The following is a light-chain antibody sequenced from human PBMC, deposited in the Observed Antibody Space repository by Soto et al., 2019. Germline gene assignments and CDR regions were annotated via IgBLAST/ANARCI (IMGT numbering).Light chain of an antibody. CDR2: EVS. V-gene: IGLV2-14*01. CDR1: SSNIGNFY. CDR3: ASYTRKSSYV. J-gene: IGLJ1*01. Sequence: QSVLTQPPSVSAAPGQKVTISCSGSSSNIGNFYVSWYQHLPGTAPKLMIYEVSNRPSGVSNRLSGSKSGNTASLTISGLQAEDEADYYCASYTRKSSYVFGTGPKATVL.